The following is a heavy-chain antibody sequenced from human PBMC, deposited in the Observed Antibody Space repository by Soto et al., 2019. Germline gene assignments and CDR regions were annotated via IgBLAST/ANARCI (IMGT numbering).Heavy chain of an antibody. Sequence: PSETLSLTCTVSGGSVSSGSYYWSWIRQPPGKGLEWIGYIYYSGSTNYNPSLKSRVTISVDTSKNQFSLKLSSVTAADTAVYYCARGRLKSTAAAVYYFDYWGQGTLVTVSS. D-gene: IGHD6-13*01. CDR2: IYYSGST. CDR3: ARGRLKSTAAAVYYFDY. CDR1: GGSVSSGSYY. V-gene: IGHV4-61*01. J-gene: IGHJ4*02.